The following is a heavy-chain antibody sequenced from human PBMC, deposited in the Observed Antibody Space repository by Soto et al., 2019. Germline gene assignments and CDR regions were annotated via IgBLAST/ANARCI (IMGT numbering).Heavy chain of an antibody. CDR1: GFXFSSYE. V-gene: IGHV3-48*03. D-gene: IGHD6-19*01. Sequence: GXLRLSCASSGFXFSSYEMNWVRQAPGKGLEFVSYISSSCSTIYYAESVKCRFTISRDNAKNSLYLQMNRLRAEATAVYYCARVKRLSPLDCWGQGTLGTVSS. J-gene: IGHJ4*02. CDR2: ISSSCSTI. CDR3: ARVKRLSPLDC.